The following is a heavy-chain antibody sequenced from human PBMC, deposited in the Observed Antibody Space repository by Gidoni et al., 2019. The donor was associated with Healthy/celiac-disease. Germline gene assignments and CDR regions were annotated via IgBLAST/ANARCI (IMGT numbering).Heavy chain of an antibody. J-gene: IGHJ5*02. Sequence: QVQLQQSGPGLVKPSQTLSLTCAISGDSVSSNSAAWNWIRQSPSRGLEWLGRTYYRSKWYNDYAVSVKSRITINPDTSKNQFSLQLNSVTPEDTAVYYCARGEEYCSSTSCYKNNWFDPWGQGTLVTVSS. CDR3: ARGEEYCSSTSCYKNNWFDP. CDR1: GDSVSSNSAA. V-gene: IGHV6-1*01. CDR2: TYYRSKWYN. D-gene: IGHD2-2*02.